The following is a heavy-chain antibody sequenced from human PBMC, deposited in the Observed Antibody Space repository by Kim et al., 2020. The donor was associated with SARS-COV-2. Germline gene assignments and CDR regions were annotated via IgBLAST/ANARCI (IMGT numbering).Heavy chain of an antibody. V-gene: IGHV3-30*03. CDR3: ARGAVAGDDAFDI. J-gene: IGHJ3*02. CDR2: ISYDGSIK. CDR1: GFTFSSYG. D-gene: IGHD6-19*01. Sequence: LSLTCAASGFTFSSYGMHWVRQAPGKGLEWVAVISYDGSIKYYADSVKGRFTISRDISKNTLYLQMNSLRAEDTAVYYCARGAVAGDDAFDIWGQGTMVTVSS.